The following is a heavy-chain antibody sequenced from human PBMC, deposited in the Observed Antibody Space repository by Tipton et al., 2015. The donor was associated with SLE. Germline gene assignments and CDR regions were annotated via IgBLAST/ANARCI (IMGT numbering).Heavy chain of an antibody. CDR1: GFTFSSYG. Sequence: SLRLSCAASGFTFSSYGMSWVRQAPGKGLEWVSGISGSGATYYGDFVKGRFTISRDNSKNTLYLQLNGLRPEDTALYFCARRAVTNNWYFDLWGRGTLVTVSS. V-gene: IGHV3-23*01. CDR2: ISGSGAT. CDR3: ARRAVTNNWYFDL. J-gene: IGHJ2*01. D-gene: IGHD4-17*01.